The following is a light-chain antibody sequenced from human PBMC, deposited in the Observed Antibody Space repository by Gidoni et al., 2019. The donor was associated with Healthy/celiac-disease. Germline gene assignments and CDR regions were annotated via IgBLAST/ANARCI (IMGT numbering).Light chain of an antibody. V-gene: IGLV4-69*01. CDR3: QTWGTGIQV. CDR2: LNSDGSH. Sequence: QLVLTQSPSDSASLGASVKLTCTQSSGHSSYALAWHQQQPEKGPRYLMKLNSDGSHSKGDGIPDRFSGSSSGAERYLTLSSLQSEDEADYYCQTWGTGIQVFGGGTKLTVL. CDR1: SGHSSYA. J-gene: IGLJ2*01.